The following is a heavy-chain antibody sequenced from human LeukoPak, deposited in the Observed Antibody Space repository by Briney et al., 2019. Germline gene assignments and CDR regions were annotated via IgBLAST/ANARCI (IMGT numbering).Heavy chain of an antibody. CDR3: ARQDGSYSNWFDP. CDR1: GGSISSSRYY. J-gene: IGHJ5*02. V-gene: IGHV4-39*01. Sequence: SETLSLTCTVSGGSISSSRYYWGWIRQPPGKGLEWIVTIYYSGSTYYNPSLKSRVTISVDTSKNQFSLKLGSVTATDTAVYYCARQDGSYSNWFDPWGQGTLVTVSS. CDR2: IYYSGST. D-gene: IGHD1-26*01.